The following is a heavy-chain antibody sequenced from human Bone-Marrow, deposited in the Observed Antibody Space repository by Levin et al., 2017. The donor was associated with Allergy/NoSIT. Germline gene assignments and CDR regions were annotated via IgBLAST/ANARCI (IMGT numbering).Heavy chain of an antibody. CDR2: IYGGGST. CDR1: GLPVSSTY. J-gene: IGHJ6*02. CDR3: ARDRDGSGATMVRGVIGYYYGMDV. D-gene: IGHD3-10*01. Sequence: LSLPCAASGLPVSSTYMSWVRQAPGKGLEWVSVIYGGGSTYYADSVKGRFTISRDNSKNTLYLQMNSLRAEDTAVYYCARDRDGSGATMVRGVIGYYYGMDVWGQGTTVTVSS. V-gene: IGHV3-66*01.